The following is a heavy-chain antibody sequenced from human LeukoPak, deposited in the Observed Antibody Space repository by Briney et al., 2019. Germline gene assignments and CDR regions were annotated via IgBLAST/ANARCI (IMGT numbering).Heavy chain of an antibody. J-gene: IGHJ2*01. Sequence: GGSLRLSCAASGFTFSSYGMSWVRQAPGKGLEWVSAISGSGGSTYYADSVKGRFTISRDNSKNTLYLQMNSLRAEDTAVYYCAKDRDYDFWSGYEWYFDLWGRGTLVTVSS. D-gene: IGHD3-3*01. CDR2: ISGSGGST. CDR3: AKDRDYDFWSGYEWYFDL. V-gene: IGHV3-23*01. CDR1: GFTFSSYG.